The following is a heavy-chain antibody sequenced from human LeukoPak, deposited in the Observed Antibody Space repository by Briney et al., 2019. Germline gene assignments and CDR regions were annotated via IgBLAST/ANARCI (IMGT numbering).Heavy chain of an antibody. J-gene: IGHJ3*02. D-gene: IGHD3-22*01. CDR2: IKQDGSEK. CDR3: ARDGPAKYYYDSSGYYSDAFDI. CDR1: GFTFSSYW. V-gene: IGHV3-7*01. Sequence: GGSLRLSCVASGFTFSSYWMSWVRQAPGKGLEWVANIKQDGSEKYYVDSVKGRFTISRDNAKDSLYLQMNSLRAEDTAVYYCARDGPAKYYYDSSGYYSDAFDIWGQGTMVTVSS.